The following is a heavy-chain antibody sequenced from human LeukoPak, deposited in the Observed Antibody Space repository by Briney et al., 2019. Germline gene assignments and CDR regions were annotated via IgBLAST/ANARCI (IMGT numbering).Heavy chain of an antibody. CDR1: GGSFSGYY. Sequence: SETLSLTCAVYGGSFSGYYWSWIRQPPGKGLEWIGEINHSGSTNYNPSLKSRVTISVDTSKNQFSLQLNSVTPEDTAVYYCAREPWSSSCFDYWGQGTLVTVSS. CDR2: INHSGST. V-gene: IGHV4-34*01. J-gene: IGHJ4*02. CDR3: AREPWSSSCFDY. D-gene: IGHD6-6*01.